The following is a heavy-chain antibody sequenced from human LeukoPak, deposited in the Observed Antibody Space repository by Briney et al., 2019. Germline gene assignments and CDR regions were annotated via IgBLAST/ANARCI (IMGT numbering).Heavy chain of an antibody. D-gene: IGHD6-19*01. CDR2: IRQDGREK. Sequence: GGSLRLSCAASPGITFSDYWMNWVRQAPGKGLEWVAIIRQDGREKLYLDSVKGRFTISRDNAKSSVYLQINSLRAEDTAVYYCFGGFGWQLNYWAQGTLVTVSS. CDR1: PGITFSDYW. J-gene: IGHJ4*02. V-gene: IGHV3-7*03. CDR3: FGGFGWQLNY.